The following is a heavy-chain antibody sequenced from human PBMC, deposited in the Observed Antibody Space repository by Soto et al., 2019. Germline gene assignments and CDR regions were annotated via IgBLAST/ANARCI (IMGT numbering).Heavy chain of an antibody. CDR3: AKVFGDSSGYYATLDY. Sequence: PGGSLRLSCAASGFTFSSYGMHWVRQAPGKGLEWVALISDDGSNKYYADSVKGRFTISRDNSKNTLYLQMNSLRTEDTAVFYCAKVFGDSSGYYATLDYWGQGTLVTVSS. J-gene: IGHJ4*02. CDR1: GFTFSSYG. D-gene: IGHD3-22*01. V-gene: IGHV3-30*18. CDR2: ISDDGSNK.